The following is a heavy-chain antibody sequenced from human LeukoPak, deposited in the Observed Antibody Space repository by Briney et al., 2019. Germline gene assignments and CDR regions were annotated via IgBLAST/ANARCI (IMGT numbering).Heavy chain of an antibody. V-gene: IGHV1-69*13. D-gene: IGHD4-17*01. J-gene: IGHJ6*03. CDR2: IIPIFGTA. CDR1: GGTFSSYA. CDR3: ARMPGTPTDYGDTYYYYYMDV. Sequence: GASVKVSCKASGGTFSSYAISWVRQAPGQGLEWMGGIIPIFGTANYAQEFQGRVTITADESTSTAYMELSSLRSEDTAVYYCARMPGTPTDYGDTYYYYYMDVWGKGTTVTISS.